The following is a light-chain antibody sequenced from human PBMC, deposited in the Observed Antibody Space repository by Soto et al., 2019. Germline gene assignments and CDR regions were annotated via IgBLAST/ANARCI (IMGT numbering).Light chain of an antibody. CDR2: EVD. J-gene: IGLJ3*02. Sequence: QSALTQPPSASGSPGQSVTISCTGTSSDVGANNYVSWYQQHPGQAPKLIIHEVDKRPSGVPDRFSGSKSGNTASLTVSGLQVEDEAVYYCSSFAGRNAFGVFGGGTKVTVL. V-gene: IGLV2-8*01. CDR1: SSDVGANNY. CDR3: SSFAGRNAFGV.